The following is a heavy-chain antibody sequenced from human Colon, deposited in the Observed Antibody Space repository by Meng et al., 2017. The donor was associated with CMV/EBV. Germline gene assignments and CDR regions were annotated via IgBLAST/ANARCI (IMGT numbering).Heavy chain of an antibody. J-gene: IGHJ6*02. D-gene: IGHD2-21*01. V-gene: IGHV4-39*07. CDR1: GGSINSSTNY. CDR2: IHYSGRT. Sequence: SETLSLTCGVSGGSINSSTNYWGYIRRSPKKGLEWIGSIHYSGRTYLNPSLRSRVTISVDTSKNQFSLKLSSVTAADTAVYYCARDRLCGGGNCYYYGMDVWGQGTTVTVSS. CDR3: ARDRLCGGGNCYYYGMDV.